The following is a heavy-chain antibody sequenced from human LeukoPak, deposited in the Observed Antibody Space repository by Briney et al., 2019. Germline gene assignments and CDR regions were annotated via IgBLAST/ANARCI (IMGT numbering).Heavy chain of an antibody. CDR3: AMRWFGELLTSNYNWFDP. Sequence: KTSETLSLTCAVYGGSFGGYYWSWIRQPPGKGLEWIGEINHSGSTNYNPSLKSRVTISVDTSKNQFSLKLSSVTAADTAVYYCAMRWFGELLTSNYNWFDPWGQGTLVTVSS. D-gene: IGHD3-10*01. CDR1: GGSFGGYY. CDR2: INHSGST. J-gene: IGHJ5*02. V-gene: IGHV4-34*01.